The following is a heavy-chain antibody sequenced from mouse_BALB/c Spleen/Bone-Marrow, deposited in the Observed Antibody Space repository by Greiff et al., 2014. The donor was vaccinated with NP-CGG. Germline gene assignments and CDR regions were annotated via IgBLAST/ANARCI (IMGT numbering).Heavy chain of an antibody. V-gene: IGHV14-3*02. CDR3: ARYRLGTYFDY. CDR2: IDPANGNT. J-gene: IGHJ2*01. CDR1: GFNIKDTY. D-gene: IGHD1-2*01. Sequence: SGAELVKPGASVKLSCTAPGFNIKDTYMHWVKQRPEQGLEWIGRIDPANGNTKYDPKFQGKATITADTSSNTAYLQLSSLTSEDTAVYYCARYRLGTYFDYWGQGTTLTVSS.